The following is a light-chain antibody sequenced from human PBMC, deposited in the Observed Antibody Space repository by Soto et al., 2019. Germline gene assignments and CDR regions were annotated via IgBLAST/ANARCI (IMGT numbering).Light chain of an antibody. CDR3: QQSYSTPHT. CDR2: GAS. J-gene: IGKJ5*01. V-gene: IGKV1-39*01. CDR1: QSISSY. Sequence: DIRRNQSPSPVLAFVVAGVTGPFRASQSISSYLNWYQQKPGKAPKLLIYGASGLQRGVPSRFSGVGSGTDFTLTISSLQPEDFASYYCQQSYSTPHTFGQGTRLEIK.